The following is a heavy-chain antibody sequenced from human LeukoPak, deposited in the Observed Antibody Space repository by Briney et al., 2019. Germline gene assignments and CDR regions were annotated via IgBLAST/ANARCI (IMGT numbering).Heavy chain of an antibody. CDR1: GRSVSSYG. V-gene: IGHV1-8*01. CDR3: ARSSTIFGVVIMNY. Sequence: GAAVKDSCKADGRSVSSYGRTRWRQDTEQKHEWMGWMNPNSGNTGYAQKFQGRVTMTRNTSISTAYMELSSLRSEDTAVYYCARSSTIFGVVIMNYWGQGTLVTVSS. CDR2: MNPNSGNT. J-gene: IGHJ4*02. D-gene: IGHD3-3*01.